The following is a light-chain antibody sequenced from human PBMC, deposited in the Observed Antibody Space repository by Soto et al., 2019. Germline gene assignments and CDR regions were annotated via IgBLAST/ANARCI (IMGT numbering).Light chain of an antibody. CDR2: LGF. Sequence: DIVMTQSPLSLPVTPGESASISCRSSQSLLHSNGYSYLDWYLQKPGQSPQLLIYLGFNRASGVPDRVSGSAAGTDFTLKISRVEAEDVGVYYCMQALQTPYTFGQGTKVDIK. J-gene: IGKJ2*01. CDR3: MQALQTPYT. V-gene: IGKV2-28*01. CDR1: QSLLHSNGYSY.